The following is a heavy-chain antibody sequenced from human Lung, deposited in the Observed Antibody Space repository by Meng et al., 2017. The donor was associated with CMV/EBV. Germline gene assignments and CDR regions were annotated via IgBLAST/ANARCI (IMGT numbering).Heavy chain of an antibody. V-gene: IGHV2-5*02. J-gene: IGHJ4*02. CDR2: IYWDDAK. Sequence: QITLKESGPTLXXXXXTXTLXXXLSGFSRSTSGVGVGWIRQPPGKALEWLALIYWDDAKRYSPSLKSRVTITKDTPKNQVVLTMTNMDPVDTGTYYCAHRSMYCSSTSCYAKFDYWGQGPLVTVSS. D-gene: IGHD2-2*01. CDR3: AHRSMYCSSTSCYAKFDY. CDR1: GFSRSTSGVG.